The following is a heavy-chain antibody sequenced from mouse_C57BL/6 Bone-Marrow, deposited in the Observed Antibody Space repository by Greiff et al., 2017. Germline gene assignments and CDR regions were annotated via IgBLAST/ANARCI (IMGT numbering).Heavy chain of an antibody. CDR2: VDPEDGET. V-gene: IGHV14-2*01. D-gene: IGHD1-1*01. Sequence: VQLQQSGAELVKPGASVKLSCPASGFHIKDYYMHWVKQRTEQGLGWIGRVDPEDGETKYAPKFQGKATKTADTSSNTAYLQLSSLTSEATAVHYCARGITTVVSDWGQGTTLTVSS. CDR3: ARGITTVVSD. J-gene: IGHJ2*01. CDR1: GFHIKDYY.